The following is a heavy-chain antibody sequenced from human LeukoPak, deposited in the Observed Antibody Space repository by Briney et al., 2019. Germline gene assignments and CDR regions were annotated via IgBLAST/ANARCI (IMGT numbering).Heavy chain of an antibody. CDR1: GGSISSYY. D-gene: IGHD3-10*01. V-gene: IGHV4-59*01. CDR3: ARADYYGSGSYI. Sequence: SETLSLTCTVSGGSISSYYWSWIRQPPGKGLEWIGYIYYSGSTNYNPSLKSRVTTSVDTSKNQFSLKLSSVTAADTAVYYCARADYYGSGSYIWGQGTLVTVSS. J-gene: IGHJ4*02. CDR2: IYYSGST.